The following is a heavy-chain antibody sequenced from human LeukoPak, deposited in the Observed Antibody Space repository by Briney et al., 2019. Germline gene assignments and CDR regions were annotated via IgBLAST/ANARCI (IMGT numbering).Heavy chain of an antibody. D-gene: IGHD6-13*01. CDR2: IYYSGST. Sequence: SETLSLTCTVSGASISSYYWSRIRQPPGKGLEWIGYIYYSGSTNYNPSLKSRVTISVDTSKNQFSLKLSSVTAADTAVYYCARVYYSSSYDYWYFDLWGRGTLVTVSS. V-gene: IGHV4-59*01. J-gene: IGHJ2*01. CDR1: GASISSYY. CDR3: ARVYYSSSYDYWYFDL.